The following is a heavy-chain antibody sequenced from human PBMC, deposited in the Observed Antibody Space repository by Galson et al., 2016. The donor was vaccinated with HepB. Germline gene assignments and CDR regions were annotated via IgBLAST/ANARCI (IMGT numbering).Heavy chain of an antibody. Sequence: SETLSLTCDVYGGSFSGFSWTWIRQPPGKGLEWIGEINHFGTTNYNPSLKSRVSISVDMSKNQFSLKLSSVTAADTAVYYCARGSTVRAFVKFVSWGQGTLVTVSS. J-gene: IGHJ4*02. CDR2: INHFGTT. V-gene: IGHV4-34*01. CDR3: ARGSTVRAFVKFVS. CDR1: GGSFSGFS. D-gene: IGHD4-11*01.